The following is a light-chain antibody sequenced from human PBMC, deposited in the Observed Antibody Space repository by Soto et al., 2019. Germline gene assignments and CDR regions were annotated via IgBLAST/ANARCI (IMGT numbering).Light chain of an antibody. V-gene: IGKV2-28*01. CDR2: LGS. J-gene: IGKJ3*01. CDR3: MKALETPFT. CDR1: QSLLYSNGYNY. Sequence: DPVMSQSPLSLPVTPGEPASISCRSSQSLLYSNGYNYLDWYLQKPGQSPQLLIYLGSNRASGVPDRFSGSGSGTKFTLKISRVEAEDVGVYYCMKALETPFTFGPGTKVDIK.